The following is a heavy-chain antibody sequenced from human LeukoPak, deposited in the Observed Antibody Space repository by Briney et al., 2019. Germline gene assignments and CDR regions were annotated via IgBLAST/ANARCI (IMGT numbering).Heavy chain of an antibody. J-gene: IGHJ4*02. CDR3: ARGGYYDILTGYSHDYFDY. CDR2: IDHSGIT. V-gene: IGHV4-4*02. CDR1: GDSISGSRW. Sequence: SETLSLTCAVSGDSISGSRWWSWVRQPPGKGLEWIGEIDHSGITNYNPSLKSRVTISVDTSKNQFSLKLSSVTAADTAVYYCARGGYYDILTGYSHDYFDYWGQGTLVTVSS. D-gene: IGHD3-9*01.